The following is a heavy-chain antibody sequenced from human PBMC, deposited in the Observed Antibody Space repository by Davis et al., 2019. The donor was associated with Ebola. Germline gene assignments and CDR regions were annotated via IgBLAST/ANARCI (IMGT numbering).Heavy chain of an antibody. Sequence: KVSCKASGYTFTRFAIHWVRQAPGQRLEWMGWINAGNGNTIYSQNFQGRVTITRDTSASTVYMELSSLRSEDTAVYYCAGNSVTTRLDYYGMDVWGQGTTVTVSS. CDR3: AGNSVTTRLDYYGMDV. J-gene: IGHJ6*02. CDR1: GYTFTRFA. V-gene: IGHV1-3*01. CDR2: INAGNGNT. D-gene: IGHD4-17*01.